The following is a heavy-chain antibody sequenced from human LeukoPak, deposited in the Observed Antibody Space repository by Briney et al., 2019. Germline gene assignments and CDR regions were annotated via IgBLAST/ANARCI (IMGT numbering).Heavy chain of an antibody. J-gene: IGHJ4*02. CDR1: GGSISSGGYY. CDR2: IYHSGST. V-gene: IGHV4-30-2*01. D-gene: IGHD1-1*01. CDR3: ARVDNWNDEYYFDY. Sequence: SQTLSLTCTVSGGSISSGGYYWSWIRQPPGKGLEWIGYIYHSGSTYYNPSLKSRVTISVDRSKNQLSLKLSSVTAADTAVYYCARVDNWNDEYYFDYWGQGTLVTVSS.